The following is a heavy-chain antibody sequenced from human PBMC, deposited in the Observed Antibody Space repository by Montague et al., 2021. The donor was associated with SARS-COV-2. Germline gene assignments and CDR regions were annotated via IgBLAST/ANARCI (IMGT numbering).Heavy chain of an antibody. Sequence: SLRLSCAASGFNFSSYAMSWVRQAPGKGLEWISGISGSGSSTYYADSVKGRFTISRGNSKNTLYLQMNSLRAEDTAVYYCAKDLWIRSYTDYWGQGTPVTVSS. J-gene: IGHJ4*02. CDR1: GFNFSSYA. V-gene: IGHV3-23*01. CDR3: AKDLWIRSYTDY. CDR2: ISGSGSST. D-gene: IGHD1-26*01.